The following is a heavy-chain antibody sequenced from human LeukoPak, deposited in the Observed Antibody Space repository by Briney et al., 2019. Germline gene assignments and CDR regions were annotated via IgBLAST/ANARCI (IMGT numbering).Heavy chain of an antibody. J-gene: IGHJ6*03. Sequence: GESLKISCKAYGYKFSNYWIGWVRQMPGKGLEWMGIIYPGDSYPGDSKTKYSPSFQGQVTISADKSISTAYLQWGSLKASDTAIYYCARHRFCTTVSCYEGPSAQCNYYMDIWGKGTTVIVSS. D-gene: IGHD2-2*01. CDR1: GYKFSNYW. CDR3: ARHRFCTTVSCYEGPSAQCNYYMDI. V-gene: IGHV5-51*01. CDR2: IYPGDSYPGDSKT.